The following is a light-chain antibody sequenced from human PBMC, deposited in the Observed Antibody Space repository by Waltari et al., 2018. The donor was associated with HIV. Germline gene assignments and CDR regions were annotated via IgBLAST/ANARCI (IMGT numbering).Light chain of an antibody. CDR3: YSTDSSANHGV. CDR2: EDS. V-gene: IGLV3-10*01. CDR1: ALAKKF. Sequence: SYELTQPPSVSVSPGQTARITCSGDALAKKFAYWYQQKSGQAPVLVIYEDSRRPSGISERFSVSSSGTVATFTISGAQVEDAADYYCYSTDSSANHGVFGGGTKLTVL. J-gene: IGLJ3*02.